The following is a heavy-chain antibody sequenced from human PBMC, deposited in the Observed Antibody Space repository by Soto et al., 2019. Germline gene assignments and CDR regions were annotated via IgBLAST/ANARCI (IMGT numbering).Heavy chain of an antibody. CDR3: ARGLVGATRFLYCGMDV. Sequence: GASVKVSCKASGYTFNGYYMHWVRQAPGQGLEWMGWINPNSGGTNSAQKFQGWVTMTRDTSISTAYLELSRLRSDDTAVYYCARGLVGATRFLYCGMDVWGQGTTVTVSS. CDR2: INPNSGGT. CDR1: GYTFNGYY. J-gene: IGHJ6*02. V-gene: IGHV1-2*04. D-gene: IGHD1-26*01.